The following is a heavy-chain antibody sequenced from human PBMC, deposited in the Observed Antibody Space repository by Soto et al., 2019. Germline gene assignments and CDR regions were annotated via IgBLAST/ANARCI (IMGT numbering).Heavy chain of an antibody. V-gene: IGHV4-59*01. CDR2: TYSSGST. Sequence: PSETLSLTFTVSGGSLANYYWTWIRQPPGKGLEWIGYTYSSGSTNYNPSLKSRVTIFVDTSRNQFFLTLRSVTAADTATYYCARARYNWNFWGPGALVTVSS. D-gene: IGHD1-20*01. CDR1: GGSLANYY. J-gene: IGHJ4*02. CDR3: ARARYNWNF.